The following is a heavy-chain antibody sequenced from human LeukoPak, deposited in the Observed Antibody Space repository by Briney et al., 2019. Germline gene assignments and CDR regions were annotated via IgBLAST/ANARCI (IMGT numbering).Heavy chain of an antibody. D-gene: IGHD4-23*01. CDR1: GYSFTSYW. J-gene: IGHJ2*01. V-gene: IGHV5-51*01. CDR2: IYPGDSDT. Sequence: GESLKISCKGSGYSFTSYWIAWVRQMPGKGLEWMGIIYPGDSDTRYSPSFQGQVTISADKSISTAYLQWSSLKASDTAMYYCARQPRNLRWPRYWYFDLWGRGTLVTVSS. CDR3: ARQPRNLRWPRYWYFDL.